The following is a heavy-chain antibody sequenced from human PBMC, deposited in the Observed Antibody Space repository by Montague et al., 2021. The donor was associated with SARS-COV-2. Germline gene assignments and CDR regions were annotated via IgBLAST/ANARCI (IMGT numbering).Heavy chain of an antibody. CDR3: AKGHYYGSGRIDY. V-gene: IGHV3-9*01. Sequence: SLRLSGAASGFTFDDYAMHWVRQAPGKGLEWVSGISWNSGSLGYSDSFXVRFTISRDNAKNSLYLQMNSLRAEDTALYYCAKGHYYGSGRIDYWGQGTLVTVSS. D-gene: IGHD3-10*01. J-gene: IGHJ4*02. CDR2: ISWNSGSL. CDR1: GFTFDDYA.